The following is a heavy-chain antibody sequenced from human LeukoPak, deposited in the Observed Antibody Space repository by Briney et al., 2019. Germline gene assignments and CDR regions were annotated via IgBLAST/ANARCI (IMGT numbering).Heavy chain of an antibody. J-gene: IGHJ4*02. V-gene: IGHV1-2*02. CDR2: INPNSGGT. D-gene: IGHD2-8*01. Sequence: ASVKVSCKASGYTFTGYYMHWVRQAPGQGLEWMGWINPNSGGTNYAQKFQGRVTMTRDTSISTAYMELSRLRSDDTAVYYCARRYCTNGVCAGNFDYRGQGTLVTVSS. CDR1: GYTFTGYY. CDR3: ARRYCTNGVCAGNFDY.